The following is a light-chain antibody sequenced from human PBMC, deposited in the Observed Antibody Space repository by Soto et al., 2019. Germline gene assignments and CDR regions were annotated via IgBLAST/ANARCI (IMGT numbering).Light chain of an antibody. V-gene: IGKV3-11*01. J-gene: IGKJ4*01. CDR1: QSVGSS. CDR2: DAS. Sequence: EIVLTQSPATLSLSPGGRATFSCRASQSVGSSLAWYQQKPGQAPRLLIYDASNRATGIADRFSGSGSGTDFTLTISGLEAEDFAVYYCQHGSNSLTFGGGTKVEIK. CDR3: QHGSNSLT.